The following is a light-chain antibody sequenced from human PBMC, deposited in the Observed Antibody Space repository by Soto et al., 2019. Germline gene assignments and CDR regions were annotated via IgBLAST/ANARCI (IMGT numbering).Light chain of an antibody. CDR2: KAS. Sequence: DIQMTQSPCTLSASAVDRVTITCRASQSISNWLAWYQQKPGKAPKLLIYKASSLESGVPSRFSGSGSGTEFTLTISSLQPDDFAPYFSQQYSGYSTTIGQGTRVEVK. CDR3: QQYSGYSTT. V-gene: IGKV1-5*03. J-gene: IGKJ1*01. CDR1: QSISNW.